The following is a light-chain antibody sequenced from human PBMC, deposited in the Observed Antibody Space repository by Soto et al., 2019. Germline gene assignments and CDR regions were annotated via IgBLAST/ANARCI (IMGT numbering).Light chain of an antibody. J-gene: IGKJ1*01. CDR2: LCS. V-gene: IGKV2-28*01. CDR1: QSLLHSNGYNY. CDR3: MQALQTWWT. Sequence: DIVMTQSPLSLPVTPGEPASISCRSSQSLLHSNGYNYLDWYLQKPGQSPQLLNYLCSNRASGVPDRFGGRRPGTDFTPKISRVEAEDVSDDYDMQALQTWWTFSQGTKVEIK.